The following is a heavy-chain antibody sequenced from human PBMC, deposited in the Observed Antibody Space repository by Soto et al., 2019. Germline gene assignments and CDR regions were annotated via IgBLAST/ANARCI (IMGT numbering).Heavy chain of an antibody. Sequence: GASVKVSCKASGYTFTSYYMHWVRQAPGQGLEWMGIINPSGGSTSYAQKFQGRVTITTDESTSTAYMELSSLRSEDTAVYYCASGRSGRVDYWGQGTLVTVSS. CDR1: GYTFTSYY. CDR2: INPSGGST. J-gene: IGHJ4*02. V-gene: IGHV1-46*01. CDR3: ASGRSGRVDY. D-gene: IGHD3-3*01.